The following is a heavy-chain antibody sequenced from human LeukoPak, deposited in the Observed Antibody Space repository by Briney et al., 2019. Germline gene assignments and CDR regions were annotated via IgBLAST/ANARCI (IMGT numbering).Heavy chain of an antibody. CDR1: GFTFSSYA. V-gene: IGHV3-23*01. Sequence: GGSLRLSCAASGFTFSSYAMSWVRQAPGRGLEWVSAISGSGGSTYYADSVKGRFTISRDNSKNTLYLQMNSLRAEDTAVYYCAKKGIAAREKGLQKAYYFDYWGQGTLVTVSS. CDR2: ISGSGGST. D-gene: IGHD6-6*01. CDR3: AKKGIAAREKGLQKAYYFDY. J-gene: IGHJ4*02.